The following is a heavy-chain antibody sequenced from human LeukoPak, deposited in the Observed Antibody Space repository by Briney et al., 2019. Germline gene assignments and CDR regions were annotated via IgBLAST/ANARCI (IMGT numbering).Heavy chain of an antibody. V-gene: IGHV3-9*01. CDR2: ISWNSGSI. Sequence: GGSLRLSCAASGFTFDDYAMHWVRQAPGKGLEWVSGISWNSGSIGYADSVKGRFTISRDNAKNSLYLQMNSLRAEDTALYYCAKDIITSIAAAGRFDYWGQGTLVTVSS. CDR3: AKDIITSIAAAGRFDY. CDR1: GFTFDDYA. J-gene: IGHJ4*02. D-gene: IGHD6-13*01.